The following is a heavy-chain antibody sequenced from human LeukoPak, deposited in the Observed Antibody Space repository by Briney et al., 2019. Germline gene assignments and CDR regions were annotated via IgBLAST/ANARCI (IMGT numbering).Heavy chain of an antibody. J-gene: IGHJ4*02. CDR1: GYTFTGYY. Sequence: ASVKVSCKASGYTFTGYYMHWVRQAPGQGLEWMGWINPKSGGRKYAQKFQGRITMTRDTSINTAYMELSSLRSDDTAVYYCARVSWCSSVSCYDFDYWGQGTLVTVSS. V-gene: IGHV1-2*02. CDR2: INPKSGGR. D-gene: IGHD2-15*01. CDR3: ARVSWCSSVSCYDFDY.